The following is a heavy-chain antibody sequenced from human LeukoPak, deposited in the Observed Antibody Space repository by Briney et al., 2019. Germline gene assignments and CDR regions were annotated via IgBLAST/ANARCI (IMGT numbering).Heavy chain of an antibody. D-gene: IGHD5-18*01. CDR3: ERGDTATPPGY. J-gene: IGHJ4*02. Sequence: PGGSLRLSCAASGFTFYDYAMHWVRQAPGKGLEWVSLISGDGGSTYYAHSVKGRFTISRDNSKNTLYLQMNSLRPEDNALYYCERGDTATPPGYWGQGTLVPVSS. CDR1: GFTFYDYA. V-gene: IGHV3-43*02. CDR2: ISGDGGST.